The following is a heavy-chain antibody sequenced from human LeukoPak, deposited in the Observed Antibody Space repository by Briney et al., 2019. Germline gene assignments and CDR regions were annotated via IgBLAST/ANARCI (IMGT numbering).Heavy chain of an antibody. D-gene: IGHD4-17*01. CDR2: IYYSGCT. J-gene: IGHJ6*02. V-gene: IGHV4-59*01. CDR3: ARGGYGDQEGDCYYGMDV. CDR1: GVSISRYY. Sequence: SETLSLTCTVSGVSISRYYLSWIRQPPGKGLEWIGYIYYSGCTNYNPSLKSRVTISVDTSKTQFSPKLSSVTAADTAVYYCARGGYGDQEGDCYYGMDVWGQGTTVTASS.